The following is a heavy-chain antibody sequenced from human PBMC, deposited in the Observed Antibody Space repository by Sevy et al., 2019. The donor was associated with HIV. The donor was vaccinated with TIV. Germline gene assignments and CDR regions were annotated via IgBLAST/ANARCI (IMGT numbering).Heavy chain of an antibody. V-gene: IGHV3-15*01. CDR3: TKGIVGATWDWYDP. CDR2: IKSRHDGGTI. Sequence: GGSLRLSCAASGFTFNEAWMSWVRQAPGKGLEWVGRIKSRHDGGTIDYAAPVKGRFTISRVDSTDMLYLQMDRLTSEDTAVYYCTKGIVGATWDWYDPWGQGTLVTVSS. CDR1: GFTFNEAW. D-gene: IGHD1-26*01. J-gene: IGHJ5*02.